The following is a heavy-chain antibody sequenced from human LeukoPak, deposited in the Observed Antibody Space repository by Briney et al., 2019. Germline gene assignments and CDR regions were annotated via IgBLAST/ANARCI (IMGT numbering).Heavy chain of an antibody. V-gene: IGHV3-69-1*01. J-gene: IGHJ3*02. CDR1: GFTFSDYY. CDR3: ARVIRVAVDAFDI. D-gene: IGHD2-15*01. Sequence: GGSLRLSCAASGFTFSDYYMSWVRQAPGKGLEWVSSISSSSYIYYADSVKGRFTISRDNAKNSLYLQMNSLRAEDTAVYYCARVIRVAVDAFDIWGQGTMVTVSS. CDR2: ISSSSYI.